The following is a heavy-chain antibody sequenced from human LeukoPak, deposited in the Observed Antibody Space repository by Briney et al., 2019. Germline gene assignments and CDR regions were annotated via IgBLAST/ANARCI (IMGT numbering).Heavy chain of an antibody. CDR2: INPNSGGT. J-gene: IGHJ4*02. V-gene: IGHV1-2*02. Sequence: GASVKVSCKASGYTFTGYYMHWVRQAPGQGLEWMGWINPNSGGTNYAQKFQGRVTMTRDTSISTAYMELSRLRSDDTAVYYCARSITMVRGVQYYFDYWGQGTLVTVSS. CDR1: GYTFTGYY. CDR3: ARSITMVRGVQYYFDY. D-gene: IGHD3-10*01.